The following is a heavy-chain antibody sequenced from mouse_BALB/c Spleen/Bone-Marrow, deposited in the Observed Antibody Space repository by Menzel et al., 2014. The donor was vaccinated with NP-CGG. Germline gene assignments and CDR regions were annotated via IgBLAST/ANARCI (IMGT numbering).Heavy chain of an antibody. D-gene: IGHD2-3*01. CDR3: ARRGWLLPYYYAMDY. J-gene: IGHJ4*01. CDR1: GYTSTDYA. Sequence: QVQLQQSGPEVVRPGVSVKISCKGSGYTSTDYAMHWVKQSHAKSLEWIGVISTYNGNTNYNQKFKGKATMTVDKSSSTAYMELARLTSEDSAIYYCARRGWLLPYYYAMDYWGQGTSVTVSS. V-gene: IGHV1-67*01. CDR2: ISTYNGNT.